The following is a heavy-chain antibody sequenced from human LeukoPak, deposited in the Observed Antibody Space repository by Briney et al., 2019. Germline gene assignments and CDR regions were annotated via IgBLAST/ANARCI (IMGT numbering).Heavy chain of an antibody. CDR1: GGSFSGYY. J-gene: IGHJ3*02. D-gene: IGHD1-26*01. CDR3: ARDSPRVSISRIVGARDAFDI. V-gene: IGHV4-34*01. CDR2: IYYSGST. Sequence: SETLSLTCAVYGGSFSGYYWGWIRQPPGKGLEWIGSIYYSGSTYYNPSLKSRVTISVDTSKNQFSLKLSSVTAADTAVYYCARDSPRVSISRIVGARDAFDIWGQGTMVTVSS.